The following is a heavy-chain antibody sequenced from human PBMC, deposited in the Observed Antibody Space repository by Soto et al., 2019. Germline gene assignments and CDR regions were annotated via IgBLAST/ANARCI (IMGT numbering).Heavy chain of an antibody. Sequence: GGSLRLSCAASGFTFSAFGMHWVRQAPGKGLEWVAGIWYDGSNKYYADSVTGRFTISRDNSKNTLYMQMNSLRAEDTAVYYCARDPGYCSGTSCWNDAFDIWGQGTMVTVSS. D-gene: IGHD2-2*01. V-gene: IGHV3-33*01. J-gene: IGHJ3*02. CDR3: ARDPGYCSGTSCWNDAFDI. CDR1: GFTFSAFG. CDR2: IWYDGSNK.